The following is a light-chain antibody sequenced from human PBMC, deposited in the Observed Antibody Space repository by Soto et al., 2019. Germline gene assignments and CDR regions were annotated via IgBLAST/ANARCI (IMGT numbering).Light chain of an antibody. J-gene: IGKJ2*01. CDR3: QQRYRTPPT. Sequence: DIQMTQSPSSLSASVGDRVTITCRASQSISSYLNWYQQKPGKAPKLLIYAASSLQSGVPSRFSGRGSGTDFSLTISRLPPEDFATYYCQQRYRTPPTFGPGNTLEI. CDR2: AAS. CDR1: QSISSY. V-gene: IGKV1-39*01.